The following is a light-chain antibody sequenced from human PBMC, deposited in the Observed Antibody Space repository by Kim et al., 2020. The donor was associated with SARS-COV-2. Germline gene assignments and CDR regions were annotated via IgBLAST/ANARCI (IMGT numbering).Light chain of an antibody. Sequence: GQSITVSGTGSSSDFGAYDYVSWYQQHPNEAPKLIIYDGSNRPSGISDRCSGSKSGNTASLTISGLQAEDGAHYYCSSYTTTKKRVFGTGTKVTVL. J-gene: IGLJ1*01. CDR2: DGS. CDR3: SSYTTTKKRV. CDR1: SSDFGAYDY. V-gene: IGLV2-14*03.